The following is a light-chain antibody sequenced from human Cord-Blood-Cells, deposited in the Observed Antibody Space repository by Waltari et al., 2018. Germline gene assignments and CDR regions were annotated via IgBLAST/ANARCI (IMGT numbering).Light chain of an antibody. J-gene: IGLJ1*01. CDR2: EGS. Sequence: QSFRTQPASVSGSPGQSITISCTGTSSDVGRYNLFSWYQQHPGKAPKLMIYEGSKRPSGVSNRFSGSKSGNTASLTISGLQAEDEADYYCCSYAGSSTYYVFGTGTKVTVL. V-gene: IGLV2-23*01. CDR3: CSYAGSSTYYV. CDR1: SSDVGRYNL.